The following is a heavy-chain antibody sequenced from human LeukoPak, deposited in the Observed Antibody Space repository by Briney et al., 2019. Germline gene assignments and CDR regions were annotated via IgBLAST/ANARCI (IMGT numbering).Heavy chain of an antibody. Sequence: ASVKVSCKXSGYTFTSYYMHWVRQSPGQGLEWMGIINPSGGSTSYAQKFQGRVTMTRDTSTSTVYMELSSLRSEDTAVYYCARPGDGSSSGSPGDPWGQGTLVTVSS. J-gene: IGHJ5*02. CDR2: INPSGGST. CDR3: ARPGDGSSSGSPGDP. D-gene: IGHD6-6*01. CDR1: GYTFTSYY. V-gene: IGHV1-46*03.